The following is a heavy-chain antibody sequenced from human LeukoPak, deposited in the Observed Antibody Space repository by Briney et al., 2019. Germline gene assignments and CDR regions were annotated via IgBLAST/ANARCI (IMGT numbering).Heavy chain of an antibody. CDR2: ISSRSRYS. J-gene: IGHJ4*02. CDR3: ARDQWWQFIAVAITSYFDW. D-gene: IGHD6-19*01. Sequence: GGSLRLSCEASGFTFSDYSMHWVRRAPGKGLEWVSSISSRSRYSYYAESVKGRISVSRDNAKNSLYLQMNSLRAEDTAVYFCARDQWWQFIAVAITSYFDWWGQGTLVTVSS. CDR1: GFTFSDYS. V-gene: IGHV3-21*01.